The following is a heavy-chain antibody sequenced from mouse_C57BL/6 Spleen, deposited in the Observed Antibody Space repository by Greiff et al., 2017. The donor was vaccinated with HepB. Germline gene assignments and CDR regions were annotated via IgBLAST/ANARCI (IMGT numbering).Heavy chain of an antibody. D-gene: IGHD2-4*01. CDR1: GYTFTSYG. V-gene: IGHV1-81*01. CDR2: IYPRSGNT. CDR3: ARGDIYYDYLLDY. Sequence: VQLQQSGAELARPGASVKLSCKASGYTFTSYGISWVKQRTGQGLEWIGEIYPRSGNTYYNEKFKGKATLTADKSSSTAYMELSSLTSEDSAVYVCARGDIYYDYLLDYWGQGTTLTVSS. J-gene: IGHJ2*01.